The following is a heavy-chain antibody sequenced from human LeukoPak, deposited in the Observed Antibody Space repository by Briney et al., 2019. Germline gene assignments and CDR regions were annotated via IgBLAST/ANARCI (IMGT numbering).Heavy chain of an antibody. V-gene: IGHV4-59*01. Sequence: SETLSLTCTVSGGSISSYYWNWIRQPPGKGLEWIGYIYYSGSTNYNPSLKSRVTISVDTSKNQFSLKLSSVTAADTAVYYCARDPRGYTWNPGYWFDPWGQGTLVTVSS. J-gene: IGHJ5*02. CDR3: ARDPRGYTWNPGYWFDP. D-gene: IGHD1-20*01. CDR2: IYYSGST. CDR1: GGSISSYY.